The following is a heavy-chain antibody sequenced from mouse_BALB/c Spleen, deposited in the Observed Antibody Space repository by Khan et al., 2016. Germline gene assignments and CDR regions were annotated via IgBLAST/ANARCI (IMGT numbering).Heavy chain of an antibody. CDR2: ISYSGST. CDR1: GYSITSDYA. V-gene: IGHV3-2*02. Sequence: EVQLQESGPGLVKPSQSLSLTCTVTGYSITSDYAWNWIRQFPGNKLEWMGYISYSGSTSYNPSLKSRISITRDTSKNQFFLQLNSVATEDTATYYCARYDYDRGCFDDWGQGTTLTVSS. D-gene: IGHD2-4*01. CDR3: ARYDYDRGCFDD. J-gene: IGHJ2*01.